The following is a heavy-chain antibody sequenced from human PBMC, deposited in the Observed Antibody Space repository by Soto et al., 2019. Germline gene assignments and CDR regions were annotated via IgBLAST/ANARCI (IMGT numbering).Heavy chain of an antibody. D-gene: IGHD3-3*01. CDR3: AKPQLRFLEWLPMPFEY. V-gene: IGHV3-23*01. Sequence: EVQLLESGGGLVQPGGSLRLSCAASGFTFSSYAMSWVRQAPGKGLEWVSAISGSGGSTYYADSVKGRFTISRDNSKNTLYLQMNSLSAEDTAVYYCAKPQLRFLEWLPMPFEYWGQGTLVTVSS. CDR2: ISGSGGST. CDR1: GFTFSSYA. J-gene: IGHJ4*02.